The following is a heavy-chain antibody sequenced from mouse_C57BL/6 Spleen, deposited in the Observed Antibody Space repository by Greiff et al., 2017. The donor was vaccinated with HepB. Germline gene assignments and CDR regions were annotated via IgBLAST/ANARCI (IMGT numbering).Heavy chain of an antibody. J-gene: IGHJ2*01. Sequence: VQLQQSGAELVRPGASVTLSCKASGYTFTDYEMHWVKQTPVHGLEWIGAIDPETGGTAYNQKFKGKAILTADKSSSTAYMELRSLTSEDSAVYYCTRSDTTARDYFDYWGQGTTLTVSS. D-gene: IGHD1-2*01. CDR2: IDPETGGT. CDR1: GYTFTDYE. CDR3: TRSDTTARDYFDY. V-gene: IGHV1-15*01.